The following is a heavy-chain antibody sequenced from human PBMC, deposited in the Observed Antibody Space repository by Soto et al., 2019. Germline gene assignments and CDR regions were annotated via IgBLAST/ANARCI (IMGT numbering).Heavy chain of an antibody. Sequence: QVQLQESGPGLVKPSQTLSLTCTVSGGSIRSGDYYLSWIRQPPGQGLEWIGYIYYSGSTYYNPSPQSRVTISVDTSKNQFSLKLSSVTAADTAVYYCARGSPSSSWYPTYGMDVWGQVTTVTVSS. CDR3: ARGSPSSSWYPTYGMDV. J-gene: IGHJ6*02. CDR1: GGSIRSGDYY. V-gene: IGHV4-30-4*01. D-gene: IGHD6-13*01. CDR2: IYYSGST.